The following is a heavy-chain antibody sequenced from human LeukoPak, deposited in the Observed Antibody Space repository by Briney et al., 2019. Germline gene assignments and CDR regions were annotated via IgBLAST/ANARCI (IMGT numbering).Heavy chain of an antibody. CDR3: ARAENTKDYDFWSGYYTYNWFDP. D-gene: IGHD3-3*01. V-gene: IGHV1-69*13. J-gene: IGHJ5*02. CDR1: GGTFSSYA. Sequence: ASVKVSCKASGGTFSSYAISWVRQAPGQGLEWMGGIIPIFGTANYAQKFQGRVTITADESTSTAYMELSSLRSEDTAVYYCARAENTKDYDFWSGYYTYNWFDPWGQGTLVTVSS. CDR2: IIPIFGTA.